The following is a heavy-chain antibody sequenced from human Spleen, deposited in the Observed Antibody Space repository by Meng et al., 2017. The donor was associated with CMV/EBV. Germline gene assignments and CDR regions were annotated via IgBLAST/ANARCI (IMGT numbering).Heavy chain of an antibody. Sequence: ASVKVSCKASGYTFTGYYMHWVRQAPGQGLEWMGWINPNSGGTNYAQKFQGRVTMTRDTSISTAYMELSRLRSDDTAVYYCARGSGRYYMAPPVWGQGTLVTVSS. CDR2: INPNSGGT. CDR1: GYTFTGYY. D-gene: IGHD1-26*01. V-gene: IGHV1-2*02. CDR3: ARGSGRYYMAPPV. J-gene: IGHJ4*02.